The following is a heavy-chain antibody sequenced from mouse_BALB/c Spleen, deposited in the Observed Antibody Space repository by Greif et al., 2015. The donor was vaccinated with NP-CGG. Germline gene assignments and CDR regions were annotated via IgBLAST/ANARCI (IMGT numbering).Heavy chain of an antibody. Sequence: EVKLVESGGGLVKPGGSLKLSCAASGFTFSSYTMSWVRQTPEKRLEWVATISSGGSYTYYPDSVKGRFTISRDNAKNTLYLQMSSLKSEDTAMYYCTREGDYARWYFDVWGAGTTVTVSS. V-gene: IGHV5-6-4*01. CDR3: TREGDYARWYFDV. J-gene: IGHJ1*01. D-gene: IGHD2-4*01. CDR2: ISSGGSYT. CDR1: GFTFSSYT.